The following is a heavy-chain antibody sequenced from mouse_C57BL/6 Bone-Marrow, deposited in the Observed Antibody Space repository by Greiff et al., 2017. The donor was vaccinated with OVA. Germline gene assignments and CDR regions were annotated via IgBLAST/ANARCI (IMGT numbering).Heavy chain of an antibody. J-gene: IGHJ3*01. D-gene: IGHD4-1*01. CDR1: GYSFTGYY. Sequence: VQLQQSGPELVKPGASVKISCKASGYSFTGYYMNWVKQSPEKSLEWIGEINPSTGGTTYNQKFKAKATLTVDKSSSTAYMQLKSLTSEDSAVYYCARLGTGTAWFAYWGQGTLVTVSA. CDR3: ARLGTGTAWFAY. V-gene: IGHV1-42*01. CDR2: INPSTGGT.